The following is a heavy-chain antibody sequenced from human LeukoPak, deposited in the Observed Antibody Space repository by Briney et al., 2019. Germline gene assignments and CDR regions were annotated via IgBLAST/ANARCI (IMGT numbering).Heavy chain of an antibody. D-gene: IGHD3-16*02. Sequence: GGSLRLSCAASGFTFSSYSMNWVRQAPGKGLEWVSSISSSSSYIYYADSVKGRFTISRDNAKNSLYLQMNSLRAEDTAVYYCTSYYDYVWGSYRDDAFDIWGQGTMVTVSS. CDR1: GFTFSSYS. CDR3: TSYYDYVWGSYRDDAFDI. J-gene: IGHJ3*02. V-gene: IGHV3-21*01. CDR2: ISSSSSYI.